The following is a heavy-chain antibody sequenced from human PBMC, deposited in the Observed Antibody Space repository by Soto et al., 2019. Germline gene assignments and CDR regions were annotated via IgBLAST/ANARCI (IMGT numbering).Heavy chain of an antibody. CDR2: IYYSGST. CDR1: GGSISSSSYY. J-gene: IGHJ4*02. CDR3: ARQDYSCLDY. D-gene: IGHD2-15*01. Sequence: SETLALTCTVSGGSISSSSYYWGWIRQPPGKGLEWIGSIYYSGSTYYNPSLKSRVTISVDTSKNQFSLKLSSVTAADTAVYYCARQDYSCLDYCGQGTLVTVYS. V-gene: IGHV4-39*01.